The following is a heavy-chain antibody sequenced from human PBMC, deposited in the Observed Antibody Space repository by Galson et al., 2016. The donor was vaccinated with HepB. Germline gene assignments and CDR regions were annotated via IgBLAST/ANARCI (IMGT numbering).Heavy chain of an antibody. D-gene: IGHD3-16*02. V-gene: IGHV1-18*01. CDR2: IRPYNGNT. CDR3: ARDLGDFDYSWGSNPMDLYYYYGMDV. CDR1: GYDFLTYG. Sequence: SVKVSCKASGYDFLTYGINWVRQAPGQGPEWMGWIRPYNGNTDYAQKVQGRVTMTTDTSTNTVYMELRRLNFDDTAVYFCARDLGDFDYSWGSNPMDLYYYYGMDVWGQGTTVTVSS. J-gene: IGHJ6*02.